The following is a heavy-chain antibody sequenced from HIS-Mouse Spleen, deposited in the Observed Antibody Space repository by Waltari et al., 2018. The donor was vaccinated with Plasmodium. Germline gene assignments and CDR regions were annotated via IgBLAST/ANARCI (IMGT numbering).Heavy chain of an antibody. CDR2: INPNSGGT. Sequence: QVQLVQSGAEVKKPWASVKVSCKASGYTFTGYYMHWVRQAPGQGLEWMGWINPNSGGTNYAQKFQGRVTMTRDTSISTAYMELSRLRSDDTAVYYCARVLGYKAAAGTFVEYFQHWGQGTLVTVSS. CDR1: GYTFTGYY. J-gene: IGHJ1*01. CDR3: ARVLGYKAAAGTFVEYFQH. V-gene: IGHV1-2*02. D-gene: IGHD6-13*01.